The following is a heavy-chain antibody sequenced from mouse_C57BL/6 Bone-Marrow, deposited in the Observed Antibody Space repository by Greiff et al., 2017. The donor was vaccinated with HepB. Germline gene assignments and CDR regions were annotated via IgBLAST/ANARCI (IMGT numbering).Heavy chain of an antibody. V-gene: IGHV5-16*01. CDR3: ARDLDYYGSTHWYFDV. J-gene: IGHJ1*03. Sequence: EVMLVESEGGLVQPGSSMKLSCTASGFTFSDYYMAWVRQVPEKGLEWVANINYDGSSTYYLDSLKSRFIISRDNAKNILYLQMSSLKSEDTATYYCARDLDYYGSTHWYFDVWGTGTTVTVSS. D-gene: IGHD1-1*01. CDR1: GFTFSDYY. CDR2: INYDGSST.